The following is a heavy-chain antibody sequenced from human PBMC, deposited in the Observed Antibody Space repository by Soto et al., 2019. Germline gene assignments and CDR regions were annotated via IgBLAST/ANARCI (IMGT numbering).Heavy chain of an antibody. CDR3: ARPEYSSSSYGMDV. J-gene: IGHJ6*02. V-gene: IGHV3-48*02. CDR2: ISSSSSTI. D-gene: IGHD6-6*01. CDR1: GFTFSDFA. Sequence: GGSLRLSYGASGFTFSDFAMSWVRQVPGKGLEWVSYISSSSSTIYYADSVKGRFTISRDNAKNSLYLQMNSLRDEDTAVYYCARPEYSSSSYGMDVWGQGTTVTVSS.